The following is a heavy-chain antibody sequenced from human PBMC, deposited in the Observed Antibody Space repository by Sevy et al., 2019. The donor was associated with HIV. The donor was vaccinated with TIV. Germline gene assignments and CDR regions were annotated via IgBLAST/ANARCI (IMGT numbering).Heavy chain of an antibody. V-gene: IGHV3-7*01. D-gene: IGHD6-13*01. CDR1: GFSLNSYW. J-gene: IGHJ4*02. CDR2: INQDGSVN. CDR3: VRAIATADSF. Sequence: GGSLRLSCVASGFSLNSYWMLWVRPAPGKGLEWVANINQDGSVNYYADSVKGRFTISRDNARNLVSLQMNILRVEDTAVYYCVRAIATADSFWGQGTLVTVSS.